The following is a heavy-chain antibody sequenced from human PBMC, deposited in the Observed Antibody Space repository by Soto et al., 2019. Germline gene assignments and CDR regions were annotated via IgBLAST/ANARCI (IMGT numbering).Heavy chain of an antibody. CDR3: AGHWRPYWFVS. D-gene: IGHD1-1*01. CDR2: IYGSGNT. Sequence: PSETLSLTCTVSGTSLNSGTNYWNWVRQPPGKALEWIGYIYGSGNTKYNPSLKSRVTISQDTSKNQVSLKMNSVTSTDTAMYYCAGHWRPYWFVSWGQGILVTVSS. J-gene: IGHJ5*01. CDR1: GTSLNSGTNY. V-gene: IGHV4-61*01.